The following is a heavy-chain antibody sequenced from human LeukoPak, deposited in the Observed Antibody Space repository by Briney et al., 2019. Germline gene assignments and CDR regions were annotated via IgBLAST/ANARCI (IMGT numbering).Heavy chain of an antibody. J-gene: IGHJ4*02. CDR1: GFPFSSYW. V-gene: IGHV3-48*01. D-gene: IGHD5-24*01. CDR3: ASQEDEDY. CDR2: ISSSSSTI. Sequence: GGSLRLSCVASGFPFSSYWMTWVRQAPGKGLEWVSYISSSSSTIYYADSVKGRFTISRDNAKNSLYLQMNSLRAEDTAVYYCASQEDEDYWGQGTLVTVSS.